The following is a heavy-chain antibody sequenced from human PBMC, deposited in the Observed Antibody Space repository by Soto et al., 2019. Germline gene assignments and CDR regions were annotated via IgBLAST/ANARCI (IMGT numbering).Heavy chain of an antibody. D-gene: IGHD6-19*01. V-gene: IGHV1-18*01. CDR1: GYTFTSYG. Sequence: KVSCKASGYTFTSYGISWVRQAPGQGLEWMGWISAYNGNTNYAQKLQGRVTMTTDTSTSTAYMELRSLRSDDTAVYYCARDSRQWPYRDFDYWGQGTLVTVSS. CDR2: ISAYNGNT. CDR3: ARDSRQWPYRDFDY. J-gene: IGHJ4*02.